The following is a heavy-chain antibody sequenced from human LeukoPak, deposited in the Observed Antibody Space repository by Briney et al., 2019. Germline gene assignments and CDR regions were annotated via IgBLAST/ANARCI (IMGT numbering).Heavy chain of an antibody. D-gene: IGHD3-10*01. CDR3: ARTSRYGSGSYSDD. J-gene: IGHJ4*01. Sequence: SETLSLTCTVSGGSISSSSYYWGWIRQPPGKGLEWIGSIYYSGSTYYNPSLKSRVTISVDASKNQFSLKLSSVTAADTAVYYCARTSRYGSGSYSDDWGQGTLVTVSS. V-gene: IGHV4-39*07. CDR1: GGSISSSSYY. CDR2: IYYSGST.